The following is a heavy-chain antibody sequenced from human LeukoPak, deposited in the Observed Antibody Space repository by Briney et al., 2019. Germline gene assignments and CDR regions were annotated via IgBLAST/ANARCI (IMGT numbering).Heavy chain of an antibody. Sequence: PSETLSLTCAVYGGSFSGYYWSWIRQPPGKGLEWIGEVNHSGSTNYNPSLKSRVTISVDSSKIQFSLKLSSVTAADTAVYSCTRVRWLDVVATIDVLDDAFDIWGQGTMVTVSS. D-gene: IGHD5-12*01. CDR1: GGSFSGYY. CDR3: TRVRWLDVVATIDVLDDAFDI. CDR2: VNHSGST. V-gene: IGHV4-34*01. J-gene: IGHJ3*02.